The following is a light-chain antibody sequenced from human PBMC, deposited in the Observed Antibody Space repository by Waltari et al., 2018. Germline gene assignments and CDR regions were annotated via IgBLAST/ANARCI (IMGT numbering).Light chain of an antibody. CDR2: VNSYGSH. V-gene: IGLV4-69*01. CDR3: QTGGHGTWV. Sequence: QLVLTQSPSAPASLGASVKLTSTLRSGHRSTIVEWLPQQPEKGPRFLMKVNSYGSHSKGDEIPDRFSGSSSGAERYLTISSVQSEDEADYYCQTGGHGTWVFGGGTKLTVL. CDR1: SGHRSTI. J-gene: IGLJ3*02.